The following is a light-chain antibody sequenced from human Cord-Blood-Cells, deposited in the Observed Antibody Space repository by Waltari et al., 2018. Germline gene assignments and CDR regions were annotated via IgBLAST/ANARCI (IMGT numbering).Light chain of an antibody. CDR3: QQYNNWPPP. Sequence: EIVMTQSPATLSVSPGDRATLSCRACQSVSSNLAWYQQKPGQDPRLIIYGASTRATGIPTRFIGSGSGTEFTLTISSLQSEYFAVYYCQQYNNWPPPFGGGTKVEIK. V-gene: IGKV3-15*01. J-gene: IGKJ4*01. CDR2: GAS. CDR1: QSVSSN.